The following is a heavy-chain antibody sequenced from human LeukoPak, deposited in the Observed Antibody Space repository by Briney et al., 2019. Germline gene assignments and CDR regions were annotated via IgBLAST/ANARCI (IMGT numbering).Heavy chain of an antibody. V-gene: IGHV3-9*01. CDR1: GFTFDDYA. D-gene: IGHD3-22*01. J-gene: IGHJ4*02. Sequence: GGSLRLSCAASGFTFDDYAMHWVRQAPGKGLEWVSGISWNSGSIGYADSVKGRFTISRDNAKNSLYLQMNSLRAEDTALYYCAKGSVVVITGYFDYWGQGTLVTVCS. CDR2: ISWNSGSI. CDR3: AKGSVVVITGYFDY.